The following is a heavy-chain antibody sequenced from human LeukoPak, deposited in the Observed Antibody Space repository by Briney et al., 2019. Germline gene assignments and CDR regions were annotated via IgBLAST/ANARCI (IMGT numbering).Heavy chain of an antibody. CDR3: AKDEVVPGYYYTDV. D-gene: IGHD2-2*01. V-gene: IGHV3-30*18. CDR1: GFTFSSYG. Sequence: GGSLRLSCAASGFTFSSYGMHWVRQAPGKGLEWVAVISYDGSNKYYADSVKGRFTISRDNSKNTLYLQMNSLRAEDTAVYYCAKDEVVPGYYYTDVWGRGTTVTISS. J-gene: IGHJ6*03. CDR2: ISYDGSNK.